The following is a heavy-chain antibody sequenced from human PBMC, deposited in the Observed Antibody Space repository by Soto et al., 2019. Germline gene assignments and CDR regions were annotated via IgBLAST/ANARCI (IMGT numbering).Heavy chain of an antibody. CDR1: GFTFDDYA. Sequence: GGSLRLSCAASGFTFDDYAMHWVRQAPGKGLEWVSGISWNSGSIGYADSVKGRFTISRDNAKNSLYLQMNSLRAEDTALYYCAKGQFLEWAKGTRDYYYYMDVWGKGTTVTVSS. J-gene: IGHJ6*03. V-gene: IGHV3-9*01. D-gene: IGHD3-3*01. CDR2: ISWNSGSI. CDR3: AKGQFLEWAKGTRDYYYYMDV.